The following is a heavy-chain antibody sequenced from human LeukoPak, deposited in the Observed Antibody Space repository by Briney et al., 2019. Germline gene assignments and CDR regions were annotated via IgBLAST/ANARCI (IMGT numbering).Heavy chain of an antibody. CDR1: GGTFSSYT. Sequence: GASVKVSCKASGGTFSSYTISWVRQAPGQGLEWMGRIIPILGIANYAQKFQGRVTITADKPTSTAYMELSSLRSEDTAVYYCALRITGTINWFDPWGQGTLVTVSS. CDR3: ALRITGTINWFDP. V-gene: IGHV1-69*02. CDR2: IIPILGIA. D-gene: IGHD1-20*01. J-gene: IGHJ5*02.